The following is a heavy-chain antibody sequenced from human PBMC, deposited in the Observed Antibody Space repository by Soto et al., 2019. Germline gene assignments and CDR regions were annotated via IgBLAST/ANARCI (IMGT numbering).Heavy chain of an antibody. D-gene: IGHD6-6*01. J-gene: IGHJ4*02. Sequence: QVQLQESGPGLVKPSQTLSLTCTVSGGSINRGTYYWSWIRQHPGQGLEWIGYIYYSGTTNYNPSLNRRVTISAATSKNQDSLNLSSVTAADTDVYYCARGFWQLAHFVYWGQGPLVSL. CDR3: ARGFWQLAHFVY. V-gene: IGHV4-31*03. CDR2: IYYSGTT. CDR1: GGSINRGTYY.